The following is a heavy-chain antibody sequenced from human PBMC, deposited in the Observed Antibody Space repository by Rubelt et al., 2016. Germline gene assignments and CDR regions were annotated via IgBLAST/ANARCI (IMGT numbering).Heavy chain of an antibody. Sequence: QLQLQESGPGLVKPSETLSLTCTVSGGSISSSSYYWGWIRQPPGKGLEWIGSIYYSGSTYYNPSLKSRVTISVETSKNQFSLKLSSVTAADTAVYYCARHGGSSGWYDYYYGMDVWGQGTTVTVSS. CDR1: GGSISSSSYY. J-gene: IGHJ6*02. CDR2: IYYSGST. D-gene: IGHD6-19*01. CDR3: ARHGGSSGWYDYYYGMDV. V-gene: IGHV4-39*01.